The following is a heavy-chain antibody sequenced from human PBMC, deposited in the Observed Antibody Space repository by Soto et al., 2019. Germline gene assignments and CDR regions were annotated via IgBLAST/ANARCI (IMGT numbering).Heavy chain of an antibody. V-gene: IGHV1-18*01. CDR3: ARDTHQKLYCTSSSCYHYYYGLVV. CDR2: ISAYNGDT. CDR1: GYIFTTYG. J-gene: IGHJ6*02. Sequence: ASVKVSCKASGYIFTTYGFSWVRQAPGRGLEWMGWISAYNGDTNYAQNLQGRVTMTTDTSTQTAYMELRSLRSDDTAVYYCARDTHQKLYCTSSSCYHYYYGLVVRGPGAT. D-gene: IGHD2-2*01.